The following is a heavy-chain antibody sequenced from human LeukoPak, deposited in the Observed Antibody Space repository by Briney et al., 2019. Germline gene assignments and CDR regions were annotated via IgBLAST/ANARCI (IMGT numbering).Heavy chain of an antibody. Sequence: GASVKVSCKASGYPFSNYDINWVRQATGQGLEWMGWMNPNSGNIDYAQKFQGRVTITRNTSISTAYMELSSLRSEDTAVYYCARGRATVTTHWVDPWGHGTLVTVSS. D-gene: IGHD4-11*01. J-gene: IGHJ5*02. CDR2: MNPNSGNI. V-gene: IGHV1-8*03. CDR1: GYPFSNYD. CDR3: ARGRATVTTHWVDP.